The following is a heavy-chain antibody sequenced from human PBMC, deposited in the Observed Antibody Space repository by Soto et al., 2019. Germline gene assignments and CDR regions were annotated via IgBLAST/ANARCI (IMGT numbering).Heavy chain of an antibody. J-gene: IGHJ4*02. V-gene: IGHV1-18*01. CDR3: ARGGGGDYAFEY. CDR1: GYTFTNYG. CDR2: INAYNGNT. D-gene: IGHD4-17*01. Sequence: QVQLMQSGAEVKKPGASVKVSCKASGYTFTNYGFSWVRQAPGQGLEWMGWINAYNGNTNYAQKFQGRVTVTTDTSTSTANMGLRSLRSDATAVYYCARGGGGDYAFEYWGRGTLVTVSS.